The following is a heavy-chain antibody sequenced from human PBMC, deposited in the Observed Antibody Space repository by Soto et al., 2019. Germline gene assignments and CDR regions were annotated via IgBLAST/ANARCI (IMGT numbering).Heavy chain of an antibody. D-gene: IGHD6-13*01. CDR1: GFTFSSYA. Sequence: EVQLLESGGGLVQPGGSLRLSCAASGFTFSSYAMSWVRQAPGKGLEWVSVISGSAGSTYDADSVKGRFTISRDNSKNTLYLQMNSLRAEDTAVYYCAKATSSWGGDALHIWGQGTMVTFS. CDR3: AKATSSWGGDALHI. CDR2: ISGSAGST. J-gene: IGHJ3*02. V-gene: IGHV3-23*01.